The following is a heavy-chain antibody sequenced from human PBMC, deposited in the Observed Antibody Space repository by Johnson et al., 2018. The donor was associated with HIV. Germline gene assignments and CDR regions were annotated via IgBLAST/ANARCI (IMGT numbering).Heavy chain of an antibody. J-gene: IGHJ3*02. D-gene: IGHD1-14*01. Sequence: QVQLVESGGGVVRPGGSLRLSCAASGFTFDDYGMSWVRQAPGKGLEWVAVISYDGSNKYYADSVTGRFTISRDNSKNTLYLQMNSLKTEDTAVYYCTTDHGSPDAFDIWGQGTMVTVSS. CDR3: TTDHGSPDAFDI. CDR2: ISYDGSNK. V-gene: IGHV3-30*03. CDR1: GFTFDDYG.